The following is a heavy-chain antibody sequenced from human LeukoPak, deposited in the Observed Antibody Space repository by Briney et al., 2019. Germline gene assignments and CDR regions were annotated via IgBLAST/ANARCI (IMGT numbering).Heavy chain of an antibody. CDR2: IYYSGST. V-gene: IGHV4-59*01. CDR3: ARAVYDFWSGHHNWLDL. D-gene: IGHD3-3*01. CDR1: GGSISSYY. J-gene: IGHJ5*02. Sequence: SETLSLTCTVSGGSISSYYWSWVRQPPGKGLEWIGYIYYSGSTNYNPSLTSRGTISVDTSKNQFSLKLRSVTAADTAVYYCARAVYDFWSGHHNWLDLWGQGTLVTVSS.